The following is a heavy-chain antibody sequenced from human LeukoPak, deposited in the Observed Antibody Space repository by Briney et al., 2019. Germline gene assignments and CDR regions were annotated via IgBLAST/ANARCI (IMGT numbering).Heavy chain of an antibody. J-gene: IGHJ4*02. CDR1: GGSISSGDYY. D-gene: IGHD3-3*01. CDR3: ARADYDFWSGYYLFDY. V-gene: IGHV4-30-4*01. Sequence: SETLSLTCTVSGGSISSGDYYWSWIRQPPGKGLEWIGYIYYSGSTYYNPSLKSRVTISVDTSKNQFSLKLSSVTAADTAVYYCARADYDFWSGYYLFDYWGQGTLVTVSS. CDR2: IYYSGST.